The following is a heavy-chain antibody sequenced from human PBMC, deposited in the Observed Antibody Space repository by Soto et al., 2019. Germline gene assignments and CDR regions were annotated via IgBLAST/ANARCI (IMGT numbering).Heavy chain of an antibody. CDR3: VRPPGYSSNWGEFDP. CDR1: VGSFSSSTYD. CDR2: LYYSGTT. J-gene: IGHJ5*02. V-gene: IGHV4-39*01. Sequence: SETLCLTCLFSVGSFSSSTYDWGWIRQPRGKGLEWIGSLYYSGTTYYNPSLKSRVTISVDRTKNQFSLKLTSVTAADMAVYYCVRPPGYSSNWGEFDPWGQGTLVTVSS. D-gene: IGHD5-18*01.